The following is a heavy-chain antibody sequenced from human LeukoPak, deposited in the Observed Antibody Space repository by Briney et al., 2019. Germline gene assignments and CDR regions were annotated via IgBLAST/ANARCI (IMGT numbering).Heavy chain of an antibody. V-gene: IGHV4-59*01. D-gene: IGHD3-10*02. CDR3: ARTLARYYDRPGLYYFDY. CDR2: IYYSGST. CDR1: GGSIRSYY. Sequence: PSETLSLTCTVSGGSIRSYYWSWIRQPPGKGLEWIGYIYYSGSTNYNPSLKSRVTISVDTSKNQFSLKLSSVTAADTAVCYCARTLARYYDRPGLYYFDYWGQGTLVTVSS. J-gene: IGHJ4*02.